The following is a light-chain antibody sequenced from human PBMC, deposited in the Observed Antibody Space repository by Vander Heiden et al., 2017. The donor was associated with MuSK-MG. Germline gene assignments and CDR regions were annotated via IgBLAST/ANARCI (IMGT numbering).Light chain of an antibody. V-gene: IGLV3-1*01. J-gene: IGLJ2*01. Sequence: SYALTQPPSVSVSPGLTASITCSGDKLGDKYACWYQQKPGQSPVLVIYQDSKRPSGIPERFSGSNSGNTATLTISGTQAMDEADYYCQAWDSSTGVFGGGTKLTVL. CDR3: QAWDSSTGV. CDR2: QDS. CDR1: KLGDKY.